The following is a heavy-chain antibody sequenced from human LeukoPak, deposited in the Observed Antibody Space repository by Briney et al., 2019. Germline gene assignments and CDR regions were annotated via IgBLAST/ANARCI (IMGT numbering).Heavy chain of an antibody. CDR2: ISWNSGSI. Sequence: HPGRSLRLSCAASGFTFDDYAMHWVRQAPGKGLEWVSGISWNSGSIGYADSVKGRFTISRDNAKNSLYLQMNSLRAEGMALYYCAKSQGEDSSDYYLEVPQDAFDIWGQGTMVTVSS. J-gene: IGHJ3*02. D-gene: IGHD3-22*01. CDR3: AKSQGEDSSDYYLEVPQDAFDI. CDR1: GFTFDDYA. V-gene: IGHV3-9*03.